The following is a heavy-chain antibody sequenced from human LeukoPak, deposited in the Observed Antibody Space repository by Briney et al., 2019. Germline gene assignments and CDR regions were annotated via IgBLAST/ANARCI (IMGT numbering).Heavy chain of an antibody. D-gene: IGHD5-12*01. V-gene: IGHV3-74*01. CDR2: ISPTGSTT. J-gene: IGHJ4*02. CDR3: AKVGYSYGSLDY. Sequence: GGSLRLSCTASGFSFSGHWMHWARQLPGKGLVWVSRISPTGSTTSYADSVKGRFTISRDNSKNTLYLQMNSLRAEDTAVYYCAKVGYSYGSLDYWGQGTLVTVSS. CDR1: GFSFSGHW.